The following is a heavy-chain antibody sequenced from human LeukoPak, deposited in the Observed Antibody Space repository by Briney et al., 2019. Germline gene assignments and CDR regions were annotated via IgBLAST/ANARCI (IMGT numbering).Heavy chain of an antibody. V-gene: IGHV1-69*05. CDR2: IIPIFGTA. Sequence: ASVKVSCKASGGTFSSYAISWVRQAPGQGLEWMGGIIPIFGTANYAQKFQGRVTITTDESTSTAYMELSSLRSEDTAVYYCARSNSLDTGYYYGMDVWGQGTTVTVSS. D-gene: IGHD5-18*01. CDR1: GGTFSSYA. CDR3: ARSNSLDTGYYYGMDV. J-gene: IGHJ6*02.